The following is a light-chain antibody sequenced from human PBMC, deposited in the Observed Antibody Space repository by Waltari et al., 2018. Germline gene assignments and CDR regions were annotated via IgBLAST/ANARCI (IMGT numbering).Light chain of an antibody. CDR3: QHYDSYSAT. CDR1: QSIPRW. CDR2: KAS. Sequence: DIQMTQSHSTLSASVGDRVTITCRASQSIPRWLAWYQQKPGKAPKLLIYKASILESGVPSRFSGGGSGTEFTLTISSLQPDDFATYYCQHYDSYSATFGRGTKIEIK. J-gene: IGKJ3*01. V-gene: IGKV1-5*03.